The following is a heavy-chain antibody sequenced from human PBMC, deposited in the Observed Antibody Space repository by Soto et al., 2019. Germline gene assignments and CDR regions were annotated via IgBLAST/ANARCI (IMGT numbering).Heavy chain of an antibody. D-gene: IGHD3-22*01. V-gene: IGHV5-51*01. J-gene: IGHJ4*02. CDR2: IYPGDSDT. Sequence: GESLKIYCKGSGYSFTSYWIGWVRQMPGKGLEWMGIIYPGDSDTRYSPSFQGQVTISADKSISTAYLQWSSLKASDTAMYYCARHGGYYDSSGYPDYWGQGTLVTVSS. CDR3: ARHGGYYDSSGYPDY. CDR1: GYSFTSYW.